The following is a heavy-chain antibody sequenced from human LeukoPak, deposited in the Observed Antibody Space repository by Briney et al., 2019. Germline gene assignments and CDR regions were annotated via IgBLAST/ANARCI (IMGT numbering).Heavy chain of an antibody. V-gene: IGHV3-74*01. Sequence: QPGGSLRLSCAASGFTFSSYWMHWVRQAPGKGLVWVSRINSDGSSTSYADSVKGRFTISRDNAKNTLYLQMNSLRAEDTAVYYCARDKEQWPDGGAFDIWGQGTMVTVSS. CDR1: GFTFSSYW. CDR3: ARDKEQWPDGGAFDI. CDR2: INSDGSST. D-gene: IGHD6-19*01. J-gene: IGHJ3*02.